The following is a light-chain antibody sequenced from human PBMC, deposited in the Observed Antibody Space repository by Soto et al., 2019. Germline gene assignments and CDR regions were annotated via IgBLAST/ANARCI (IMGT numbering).Light chain of an antibody. V-gene: IGKV3-11*01. CDR2: DAS. Sequence: ELEWPQSTGTWSLSPGESAPSSRRASQSVNRNYLAWSKQKRGQAPRLLIYDASNRATGIPARFSGSGSGTDFTLTIRSLEPEEFAVYYCQQRSNWPAVGGGTQWELK. CDR1: QSVNRNY. CDR3: QQRSNWPA. J-gene: IGKJ4*01.